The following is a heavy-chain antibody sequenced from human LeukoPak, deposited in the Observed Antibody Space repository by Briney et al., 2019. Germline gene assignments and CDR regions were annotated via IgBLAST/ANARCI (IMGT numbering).Heavy chain of an antibody. CDR1: GASFSGYY. Sequence: SETLSLTCAVYGASFSGYYWSWIRQPPGKGLEWIGEINHSGSTNYNPSLKSRVTISVDTSKNQFSLKLSSVTAADTAVYYCARGCLGYCTNGVTLDYWGQGTLVTVSS. D-gene: IGHD2-8*01. V-gene: IGHV4-34*01. CDR2: INHSGST. J-gene: IGHJ4*02. CDR3: ARGCLGYCTNGVTLDY.